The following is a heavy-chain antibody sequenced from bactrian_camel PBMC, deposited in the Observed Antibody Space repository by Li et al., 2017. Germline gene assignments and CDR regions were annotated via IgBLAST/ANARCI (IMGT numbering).Heavy chain of an antibody. D-gene: IGHD7*01. CDR3: AKGRPRLGLVAADLD. V-gene: IGHV3S63*01. J-gene: IGHJ4*01. CDR2: IGTDDGRT. Sequence: HVQLVESGASVQAGGSLRLSCTASGHTFDDSDMGWYRQAPGKDREAVAAIGTDDGRTYYADSAKGRFTVSRDNAKNTLYLQLDSLSTEDTATYYCAKGRPRLGLVAADLDRGQGTQVTVS. CDR1: GHTFDDSD.